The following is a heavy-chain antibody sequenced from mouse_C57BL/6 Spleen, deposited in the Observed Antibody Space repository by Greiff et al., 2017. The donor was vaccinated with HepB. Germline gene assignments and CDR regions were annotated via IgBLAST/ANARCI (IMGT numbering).Heavy chain of an antibody. D-gene: IGHD2-4*01. CDR3: AKIYYDYHYYAMDY. V-gene: IGHV2-5*01. CDR1: GFSLTSYG. Sequence: VQLQQSGPGLVQPSQSLSITCTVSGFSLTSYGVHWVRQSPGKGLEWLGVIWRGGSTDYNAAFMSRLSITKDNSKSQVFFKMNSLQADDTAIYYCAKIYYDYHYYAMDYWGQGTSVTGSS. CDR2: IWRGGST. J-gene: IGHJ4*01.